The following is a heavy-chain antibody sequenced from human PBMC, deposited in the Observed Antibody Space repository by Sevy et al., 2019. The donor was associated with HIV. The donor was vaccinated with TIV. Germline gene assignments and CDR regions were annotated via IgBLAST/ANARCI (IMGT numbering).Heavy chain of an antibody. V-gene: IGHV3-30-3*01. J-gene: IGHJ4*02. CDR2: ISYDGGNK. Sequence: GGSLRLSCAASGFTFSRYAMHWVRQAPGKGLEWVAVISYDGGNKYFTDSLKGRFTISRDNSKNTLILQMNSLRPEDTAVYYCARFGTGHSYGTPPWYWGQGTLVTVSS. D-gene: IGHD5-18*01. CDR1: GFTFSRYA. CDR3: ARFGTGHSYGTPPWY.